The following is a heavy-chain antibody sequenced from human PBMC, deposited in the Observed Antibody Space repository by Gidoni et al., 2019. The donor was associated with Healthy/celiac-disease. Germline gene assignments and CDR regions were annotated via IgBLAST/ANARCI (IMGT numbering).Heavy chain of an antibody. V-gene: IGHV4-31*03. CDR1: VGSISSGGYY. Sequence: QVQLQESGPGLVKPSQTLSLTCTVSVGSISSGGYYWSWIRQHPGKGLEWIGYIYYSGSTYYNPSLKSRVTISVDTYKNQFSLKLSSVTAADTAVYYCARGLAARGLYYYYGMDVWGQGTTVTVS. CDR2: IYYSGST. D-gene: IGHD6-6*01. CDR3: ARGLAARGLYYYYGMDV. J-gene: IGHJ6*02.